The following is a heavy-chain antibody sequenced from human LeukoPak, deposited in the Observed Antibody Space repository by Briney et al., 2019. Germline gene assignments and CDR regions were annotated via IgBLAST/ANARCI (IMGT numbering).Heavy chain of an antibody. J-gene: IGHJ4*02. CDR2: IYSGGST. CDR1: GFTVSSNY. Sequence: GGSLRLSCAASGFTVSSNYMSWVRQAPGKGLEWVSVIYSGGSTYYADSVKGRFTISRDNSKNTLYLQMNSLRAEDTAVYYCASSGDYGDYAVDYWGQGTLVTVSS. CDR3: ASSGDYGDYAVDY. D-gene: IGHD4-17*01. V-gene: IGHV3-53*01.